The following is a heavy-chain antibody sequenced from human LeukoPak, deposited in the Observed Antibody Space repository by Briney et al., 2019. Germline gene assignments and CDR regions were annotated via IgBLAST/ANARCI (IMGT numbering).Heavy chain of an antibody. D-gene: IGHD5-18*01. J-gene: IGHJ4*02. CDR2: ISGSGGST. Sequence: GGSLRLSCAASGFAFSSYAMSWVRQAPGKGLEWVSAISGSGGSTYYADSVKGRFTISRDNSKNTLYLQMNSLRAEDTAVYYCAKGLQLWSNFDYWGQGTLVTVSS. CDR3: AKGLQLWSNFDY. CDR1: GFAFSSYA. V-gene: IGHV3-23*01.